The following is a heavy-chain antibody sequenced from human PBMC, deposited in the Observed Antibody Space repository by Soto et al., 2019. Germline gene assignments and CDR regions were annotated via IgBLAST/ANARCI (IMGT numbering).Heavy chain of an antibody. Sequence: VQLVESGGGVVQPGRSLRLSCAASGFTFSSYGMHWVRQAPGKGLEWVAVISYDGSNKYYADSVKGRFTISRDNSKNTLYLQMNSLRAEDTAVYYCAKGHREMATIVDYWGQGTLVTVSS. CDR3: AKGHREMATIVDY. V-gene: IGHV3-30*18. CDR2: ISYDGSNK. D-gene: IGHD5-12*01. CDR1: GFTFSSYG. J-gene: IGHJ4*02.